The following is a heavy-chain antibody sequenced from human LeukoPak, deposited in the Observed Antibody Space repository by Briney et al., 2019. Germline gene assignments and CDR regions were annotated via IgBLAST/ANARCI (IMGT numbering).Heavy chain of an antibody. D-gene: IGHD3-10*01. CDR1: GGSISSYY. CDR3: ARTVLPGYMDV. V-gene: IGHV4-59*01. Sequence: PSETLSLTCTVSGGSISSYYWSWIRQPPGKGLEWIGYIYYSGSTNYNPSLKSRATISVDTSKNQFSLKLSSVTAADTAVYYCARTVLPGYMDVWGKGTTVTVSS. J-gene: IGHJ6*03. CDR2: IYYSGST.